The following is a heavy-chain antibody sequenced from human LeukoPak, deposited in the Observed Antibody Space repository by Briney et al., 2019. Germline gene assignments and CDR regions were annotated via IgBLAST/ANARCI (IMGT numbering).Heavy chain of an antibody. Sequence: ASVKVSCKASGYTFTSYGISWVRQAPGQGLEWMGWISAYNGNTNYAQKLQGRVTMTTDTSTSTAYMELRSLRSDDTAVYYCARDLDTAMVTGGCPDYWGQGTLVTVSS. V-gene: IGHV1-18*01. J-gene: IGHJ4*02. D-gene: IGHD5-18*01. CDR2: ISAYNGNT. CDR1: GYTFTSYG. CDR3: ARDLDTAMVTGGCPDY.